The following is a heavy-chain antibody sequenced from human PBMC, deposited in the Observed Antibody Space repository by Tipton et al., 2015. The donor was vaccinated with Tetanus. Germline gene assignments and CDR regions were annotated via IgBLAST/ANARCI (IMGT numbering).Heavy chain of an antibody. CDR2: IYYTGNT. CDR1: GGSISGSEYY. J-gene: IGHJ4*02. V-gene: IGHV4-61*08. CDR3: ARGGTMDY. D-gene: IGHD1-1*01. Sequence: TLSLTCTVSGGSISGSEYYWGWIRQPPGKGLEWIGYIYYTGNTNYNPSLKSRVTISADTTKKQFSLNLRSVTADDTAVYYCARGGTMDYWGQGTLVTVSA.